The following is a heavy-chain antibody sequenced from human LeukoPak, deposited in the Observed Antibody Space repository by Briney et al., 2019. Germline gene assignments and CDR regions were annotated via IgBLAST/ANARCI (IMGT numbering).Heavy chain of an antibody. CDR2: TVGGGDGT. D-gene: IGHD1-7*01. V-gene: IGHV3-23*01. CDR3: ARVHNWNLVLSY. Sequence: GGSLRLSCAASGFTFSSTSMSWVRQAPGKGLEWVAVTVGGGDGTYYADSVKGRFTISRDNSNKTLYLQMNSLRAEDTAVYYCARVHNWNLVLSYWGQGTLVTVSS. J-gene: IGHJ4*02. CDR1: GFTFSSTS.